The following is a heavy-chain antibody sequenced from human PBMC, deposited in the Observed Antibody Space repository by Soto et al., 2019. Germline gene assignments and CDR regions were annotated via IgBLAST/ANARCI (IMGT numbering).Heavy chain of an antibody. Sequence: GGSLRLSCAASGFTFSSYSMNWVRQAPGKGLEWVSSISSSSSYIYYADSVKGRFTISRYNAKNSLYLQMNSLRAEDTAVYYCARDGYGSGSYYHYWGQGTLVTVSS. D-gene: IGHD3-10*01. CDR1: GFTFSSYS. J-gene: IGHJ4*02. CDR3: ARDGYGSGSYYHY. CDR2: ISSSSSYI. V-gene: IGHV3-21*01.